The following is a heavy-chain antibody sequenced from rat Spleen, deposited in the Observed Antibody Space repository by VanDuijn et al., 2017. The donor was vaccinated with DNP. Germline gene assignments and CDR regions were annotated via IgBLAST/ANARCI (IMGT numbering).Heavy chain of an antibody. V-gene: IGHV5S13*01. J-gene: IGHJ2*01. CDR2: ITNSGGST. CDR3: ATHDWGSYYFDY. D-gene: IGHD5-1*01. Sequence: EVQLVKSGGDLVQPGRSLKLSCVASGFTFSDYYMAWVRQAPKKGLEWVASITNSGGSTYYRDSVKGRFTISRDNAKNTQYLQMDSLRSEDTATYYCATHDWGSYYFDYWGQGVMVTVSS. CDR1: GFTFSDYY.